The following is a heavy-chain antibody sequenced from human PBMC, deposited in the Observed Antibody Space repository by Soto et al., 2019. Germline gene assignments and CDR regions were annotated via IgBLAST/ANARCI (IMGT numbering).Heavy chain of an antibody. V-gene: IGHV1-24*01. J-gene: IGHJ4*02. CDR1: GYTPTELS. CDR2: FDPEDGET. Sequence: ASVKVSCKVSGYTPTELSMHWVRQAPGKGLEWMGGFDPEDGETIYAQKFQGRVIMTEDTSTDTAYMELSSLRSEDTAVYYCATASVKYYYDSSGYYYPYYFDYWGQGTLVTVSS. D-gene: IGHD3-22*01. CDR3: ATASVKYYYDSSGYYYPYYFDY.